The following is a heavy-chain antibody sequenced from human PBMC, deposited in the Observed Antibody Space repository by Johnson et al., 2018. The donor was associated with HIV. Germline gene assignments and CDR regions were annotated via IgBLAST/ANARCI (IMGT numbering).Heavy chain of an antibody. CDR2: SSSGSTI. Sequence: SSSGSTIYYADPVKGRFTISRDNAKNSLYLQTNSLRAEDTAVYYCARVSVYDNKDGFDIWGQGTTVTVSS. J-gene: IGHJ3*02. D-gene: IGHD3-22*01. V-gene: IGHV3-11*04. CDR3: ARVSVYDNKDGFDI.